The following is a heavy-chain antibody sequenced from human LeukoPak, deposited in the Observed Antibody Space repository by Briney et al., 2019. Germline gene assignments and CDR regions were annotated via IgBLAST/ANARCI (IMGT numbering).Heavy chain of an antibody. J-gene: IGHJ4*02. D-gene: IGHD3-9*01. CDR3: ARDSRVGFDWCFDY. V-gene: IGHV3-30*03. CDR2: ISYDGSNK. CDR1: GFTFSSYG. Sequence: PGGSLRLSCAASGFTFSSYGMHWVRQAPGKGLDWVAFISYDGSNKEYADSVKGRLTISRDNSRNTLHLQMNSLRGDDTAVYYCARDSRVGFDWCFDYWGQGTLVTVSS.